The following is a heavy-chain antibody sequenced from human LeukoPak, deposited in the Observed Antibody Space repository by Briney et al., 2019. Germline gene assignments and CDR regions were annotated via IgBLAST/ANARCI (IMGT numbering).Heavy chain of an antibody. V-gene: IGHV4-34*01. CDR2: INPSRNT. Sequence: SETLSLTCAVFGGSFSGYYWNWIRQPPGKGLEWIGQINPSRNTNYNPSLKSRVTISVDTSKKQFSLKPSSVTAADTAVYYCARRYDFWSGYPPPLDYWGQGTLVTVSS. J-gene: IGHJ4*02. CDR1: GGSFSGYY. CDR3: ARRYDFWSGYPPPLDY. D-gene: IGHD3-3*01.